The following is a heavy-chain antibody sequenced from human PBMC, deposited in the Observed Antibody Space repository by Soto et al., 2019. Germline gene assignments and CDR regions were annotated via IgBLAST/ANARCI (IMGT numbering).Heavy chain of an antibody. CDR3: ASTLVMTTVTTDYYYYMDV. CDR1: GGSISSYY. J-gene: IGHJ6*03. CDR2: IYYSGST. Sequence: SETLSLTCTVSGGSISSYYWSWIRQPPGKGLEWIGYIYYSGSTNYNPSLKSRVTISVDTSKNQFSLKLSSVTAADTAVYYCASTLVMTTVTTDYYYYMDVWGKGTTVTSP. V-gene: IGHV4-59*01. D-gene: IGHD4-4*01.